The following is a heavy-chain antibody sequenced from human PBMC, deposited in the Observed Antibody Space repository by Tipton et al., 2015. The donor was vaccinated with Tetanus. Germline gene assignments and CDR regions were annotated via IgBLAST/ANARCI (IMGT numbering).Heavy chain of an antibody. J-gene: IGHJ4*01. Sequence: TLSLTCTVSGGSITNDGYYWSWIRQHPGKGLDWIGYISYTGTTHYNPSLKSRVTISLDRSKNQFSLKLTSVTAADTAVYYCATVGLVTASVKYWGQGTLVTVSS. CDR1: GGSITNDGYY. CDR3: ATVGLVTASVKY. CDR2: ISYTGTT. V-gene: IGHV4-31*03. D-gene: IGHD2-21*02.